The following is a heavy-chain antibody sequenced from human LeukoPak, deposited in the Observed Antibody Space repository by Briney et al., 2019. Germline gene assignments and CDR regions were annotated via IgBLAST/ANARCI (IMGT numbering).Heavy chain of an antibody. V-gene: IGHV1-18*01. CDR3: ARDREMTTVTPSHY. J-gene: IGHJ4*02. CDR1: GYTFTSYG. D-gene: IGHD4-17*01. Sequence: GASVKVSCKASGYTFTSYGISWVRQAPGQGLEWMGWISAYNGNTNYAQKLQGRVTMTTDTSTSTAYMELRSLRSDDTAVYYCARDREMTTVTPSHYWGQGTLVTVSS. CDR2: ISAYNGNT.